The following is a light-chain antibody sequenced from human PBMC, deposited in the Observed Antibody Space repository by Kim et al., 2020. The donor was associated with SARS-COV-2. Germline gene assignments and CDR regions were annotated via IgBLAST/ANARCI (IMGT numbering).Light chain of an antibody. CDR2: DAS. V-gene: IGKV1-33*01. J-gene: IGKJ4*01. CDR1: QDISNY. CDR3: EQYDNLPLT. Sequence: DIQMTQSPSSLSASVGDRVTITGQASQDISNYLNWYQQKPGKAPKLLIYDASNLETGVPSRFSGSGSGTDFTFTISSLQPEDIATYYCEQYDNLPLTFGGGTKVDIK.